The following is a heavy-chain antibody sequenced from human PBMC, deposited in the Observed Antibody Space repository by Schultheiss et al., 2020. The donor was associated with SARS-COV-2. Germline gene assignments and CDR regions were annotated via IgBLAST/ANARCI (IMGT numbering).Heavy chain of an antibody. CDR3: ARAAAYCGGDCHWFDP. D-gene: IGHD2-21*01. J-gene: IGHJ5*02. CDR2: ISSSSSYI. V-gene: IGHV3-21*01. Sequence: GGSLRLSCAASGFTFSSYSMNWVRQAPGKGLEWVSSISSSSSYIYYADSVKGRFTISRDNAKKSVSLQMNSLRAEDTAVYYCARAAAYCGGDCHWFDPWGQGTLVTVSS. CDR1: GFTFSSYS.